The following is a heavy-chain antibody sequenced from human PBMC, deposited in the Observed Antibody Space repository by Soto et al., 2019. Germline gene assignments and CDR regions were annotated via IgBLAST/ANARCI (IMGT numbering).Heavy chain of an antibody. D-gene: IGHD1-1*01. CDR3: AKDKLSFDY. CDR2: TSYDGSYK. V-gene: IGHV3-30*18. CDR1: GFTFSDYD. J-gene: IGHJ4*02. Sequence: GGSLRLSCAVSGFTFSDYDMHWVRQAPGKGLEWVASTSYDGSYKYYADSVKGRFTISRDNSKNTLYLQMNSLRAEDTAVYYCAKDKLSFDYWGQGTLVTVSS.